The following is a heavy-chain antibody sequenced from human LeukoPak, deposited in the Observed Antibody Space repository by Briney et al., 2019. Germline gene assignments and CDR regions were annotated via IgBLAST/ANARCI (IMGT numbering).Heavy chain of an antibody. CDR1: GGSISTYY. CDR3: ARAYGSGKFFWFDP. V-gene: IGHV4-59*01. CDR2: IYYSGST. Sequence: SETLSLTCTVSGGSISTYYWSWIRQPPGKGLEWIGYIYYSGSTNYNPSLKSRVTISVDTSKNQFSLKLSSVTAADTAVYYCARAYGSGKFFWFDPWGQGTLVTVSS. D-gene: IGHD3-10*01. J-gene: IGHJ5*02.